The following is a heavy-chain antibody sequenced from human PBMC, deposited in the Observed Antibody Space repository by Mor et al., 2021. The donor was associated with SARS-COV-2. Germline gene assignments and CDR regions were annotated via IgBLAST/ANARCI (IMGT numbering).Heavy chain of an antibody. J-gene: IGHJ4*02. CDR3: ASVSYGYGDRPLGD. Sequence: WMSWVRQAPGKGLEWVANIRQDGGEKYYVNSVKGRFTISRDNARNSLYLQMDSLRAEDTAVYYCASVSYGYGDRPLGDWGQGT. CDR2: IRQDGGEK. V-gene: IGHV3-7*01. D-gene: IGHD5-18*01. CDR1: W.